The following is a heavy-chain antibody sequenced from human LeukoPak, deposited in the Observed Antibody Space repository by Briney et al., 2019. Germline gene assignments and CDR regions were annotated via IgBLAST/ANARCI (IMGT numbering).Heavy chain of an antibody. J-gene: IGHJ4*02. CDR2: ISWNSGNI. V-gene: IGHV3-9*01. CDR1: GFTFDDNA. Sequence: GGSLRLSCAASGFTFDDNAMHWARQAPGKGLEWVSGISWNSGNIDYADSIKGRFTISRDNAKNTLYLQMNSLRAEDTAVYYCARPLSGYSSSLGYWGQGTLVTVSS. D-gene: IGHD6-6*01. CDR3: ARPLSGYSSSLGY.